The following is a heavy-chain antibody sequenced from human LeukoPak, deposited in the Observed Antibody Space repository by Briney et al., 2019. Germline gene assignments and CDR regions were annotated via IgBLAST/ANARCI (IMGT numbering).Heavy chain of an antibody. CDR2: INHSGST. D-gene: IGHD3-3*01. V-gene: IGHV4-34*01. CDR3: ARGFLEWLLSNDAFDI. CDR1: GGSFSGYY. J-gene: IGHJ3*02. Sequence: KPSETLSLTCAVYGGSFSGYYWSWIRQPPGKGLEWIGEINHSGSTNYNPSLKSRVTISVDTSKSQFSLKLSSVTAADTAVYYCARGFLEWLLSNDAFDIWGQGTMVTVSS.